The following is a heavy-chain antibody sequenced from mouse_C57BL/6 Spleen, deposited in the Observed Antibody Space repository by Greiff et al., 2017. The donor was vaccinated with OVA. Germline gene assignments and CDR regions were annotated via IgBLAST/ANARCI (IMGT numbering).Heavy chain of an antibody. D-gene: IGHD2-3*01. CDR1: GYTFTSYW. J-gene: IGHJ1*03. CDR2: IDPSDSYT. Sequence: QVQLQQSGAELVKPGASVKLSCKASGYTFTSYWMQWVKQRPGQGLEWIGEIDPSDSYTNYNQKFKGKATLTVDTSSSAAYMQLSSLTSEDSAVYYCARRLLRNWYFDVWGTGSTVTVSS. V-gene: IGHV1-50*01. CDR3: ARRLLRNWYFDV.